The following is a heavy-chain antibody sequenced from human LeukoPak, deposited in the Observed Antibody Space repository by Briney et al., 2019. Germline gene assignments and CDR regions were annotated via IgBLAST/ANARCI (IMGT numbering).Heavy chain of an antibody. Sequence: SQTLSLTCTVSGGSISSGSYYWSWIRQPAGKGLEWIGRIYTSGSTNYNPSLKSRVTISVDTSKNQFSLKLSSVTAADTAVYYCARDGDLNWFDLWGQGTLVTVSS. CDR2: IYTSGST. CDR1: GGSISSGSYY. CDR3: ARDGDLNWFDL. D-gene: IGHD7-27*01. V-gene: IGHV4-61*02. J-gene: IGHJ5*02.